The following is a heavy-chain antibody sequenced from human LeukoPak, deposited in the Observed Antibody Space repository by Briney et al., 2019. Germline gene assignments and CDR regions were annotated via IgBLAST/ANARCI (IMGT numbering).Heavy chain of an antibody. CDR2: IYPGDSDT. V-gene: IGHV5-51*01. J-gene: IGHJ4*02. CDR3: ARSTGTYYDYVWGSYHDY. D-gene: IGHD3-16*02. CDR1: GYSFTSYW. Sequence: HGGSLEISCKGSGYSFTSYWIGWVRQLPGKGLEGMGIIYPGDSDTRYSTSFQGQVTISADKSISTAYLQWSSLKASDTAMYYCARSTGTYYDYVWGSYHDYWGQGTLVTVSS.